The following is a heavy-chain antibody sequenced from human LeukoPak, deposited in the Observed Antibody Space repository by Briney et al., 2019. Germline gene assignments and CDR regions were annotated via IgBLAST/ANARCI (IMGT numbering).Heavy chain of an antibody. J-gene: IGHJ4*02. V-gene: IGHV3-7*04. Sequence: GGSLGLSCATSGFTFTTYWMSWVRQAPGKGLEWVAQIQQDGDEKYSVDSVKGRFTISRDNAKNSLYLQMNSLRAEDTAVYYCARVARGYPDSWGQGTLVTVSS. D-gene: IGHD3-3*01. CDR3: ARVARGYPDS. CDR2: IQQDGDEK. CDR1: GFTFTTYW.